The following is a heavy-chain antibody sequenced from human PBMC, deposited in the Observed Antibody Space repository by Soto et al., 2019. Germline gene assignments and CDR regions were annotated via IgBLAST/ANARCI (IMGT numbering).Heavy chain of an antibody. CDR2: IDPSDSYT. CDR3: ARGLYGDYPNLVSDY. J-gene: IGHJ4*02. CDR1: GYSFTSYW. V-gene: IGHV5-10-1*01. Sequence: GESLQISCKGSGYSFTSYWISCVRQMPGKGLEWMGRIDPSDSYTNYSPSFQGHVTISADKSISTAYLQWSSLKASDTAMYYCARGLYGDYPNLVSDYWGQGPRSPSPQ. D-gene: IGHD4-17*01.